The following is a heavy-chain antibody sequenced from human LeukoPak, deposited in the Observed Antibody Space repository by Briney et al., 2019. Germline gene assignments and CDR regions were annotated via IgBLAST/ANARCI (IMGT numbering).Heavy chain of an antibody. CDR3: ARYGMSIDL. V-gene: IGHV4-4*07. J-gene: IGHJ5*02. CDR1: GGSISSFY. Sequence: SETLSLTCTVSGGSISSFYWNWIRQPAGKGLEWIGRIYNSGSTNYNPSLKSRLSMSVDTSKNQFSLKLSSVTAADTAVYYCARYGMSIDLWGQGTLVTVSS. D-gene: IGHD6-6*01. CDR2: IYNSGST.